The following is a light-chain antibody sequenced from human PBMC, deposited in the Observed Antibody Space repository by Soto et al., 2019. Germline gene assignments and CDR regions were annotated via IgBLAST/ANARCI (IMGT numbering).Light chain of an antibody. J-gene: IGKJ1*01. CDR2: DAT. CDR1: QSVSSY. V-gene: IGKV3-11*01. CDR3: QQRRNWPLT. Sequence: EIVLTQSPATLSLSPGERATLSCRGSQSVSSYLAWYQQKPGQAPRLLIYDATNRATGIPMRFSGSGSGTDFSLTISSLEPEDSAVYYCQQRRNWPLTFGQGTKVDI.